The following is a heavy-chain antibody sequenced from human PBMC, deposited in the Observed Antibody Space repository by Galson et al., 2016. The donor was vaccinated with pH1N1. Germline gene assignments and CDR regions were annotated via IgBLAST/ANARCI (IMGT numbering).Heavy chain of an antibody. Sequence: QSGAEVKKPGESLKISCTGSGYDFRHYWIGWVRQMPGKGLEWMGIIYPGDSDTRYSPSFQGQVTISADKSIDTAFLQWNSLKASDTAMYYCARHRGGGGGDSYYFDYWSQGALVTVSS. CDR3: ARHRGGGGGDSYYFDY. J-gene: IGHJ4*02. CDR1: GYDFRHYW. D-gene: IGHD2-21*02. CDR2: IYPGDSDT. V-gene: IGHV5-51*03.